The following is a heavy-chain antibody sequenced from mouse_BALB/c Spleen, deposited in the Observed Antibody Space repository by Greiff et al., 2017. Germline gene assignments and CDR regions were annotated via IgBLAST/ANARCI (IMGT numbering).Heavy chain of an antibody. J-gene: IGHJ4*01. CDR2: ISSGGST. Sequence: EVKLVESGGGLVKPGGSLKLSCAASGFTFSSYAMSWVRQTPEKRLEWVASISSGGSTYYPDSVKGRFTISRDNARNILYLQMSSLRSEDTAMYYCARGNYRYDGYAMDYWGQGTSVTVSS. CDR1: GFTFSSYA. D-gene: IGHD2-14*01. CDR3: ARGNYRYDGYAMDY. V-gene: IGHV5-6-5*01.